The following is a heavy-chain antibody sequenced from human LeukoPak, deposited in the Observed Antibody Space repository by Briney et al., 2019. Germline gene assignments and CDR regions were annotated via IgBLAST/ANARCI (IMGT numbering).Heavy chain of an antibody. Sequence: GGSLRLSCAASGFTVSSNYMSWVRQAPGKGLEWVSIIYSGGSTYYADSVKGRFTISRDNSKNTLYLQMNSLRAEDTAVYYCAMIVATAFDYWGQGTLVTVSS. CDR1: GFTVSSNY. CDR2: IYSGGST. J-gene: IGHJ4*02. V-gene: IGHV3-66*01. CDR3: AMIVATAFDY. D-gene: IGHD5-12*01.